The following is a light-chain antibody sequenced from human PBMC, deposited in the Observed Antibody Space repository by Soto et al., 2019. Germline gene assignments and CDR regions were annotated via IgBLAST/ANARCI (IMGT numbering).Light chain of an antibody. CDR2: DAS. J-gene: IGKJ4*01. CDR3: QQRSNWPPLA. CDR1: QSVSSY. V-gene: IGKV3-11*01. Sequence: EIVLTQSPATLSLSPGERATLSCRASQSVSSYLAWYQQKPGQAPRLLIYDASNRATGIPARFSGSGSGTAFTLPLGSLEPEDFAVYYCQQRSNWPPLAFGGGTKVEIK.